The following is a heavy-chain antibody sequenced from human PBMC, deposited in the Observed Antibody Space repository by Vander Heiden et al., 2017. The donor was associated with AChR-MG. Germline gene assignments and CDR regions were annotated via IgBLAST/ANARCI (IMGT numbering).Heavy chain of an antibody. J-gene: IGHJ4*02. CDR2: IYYSGST. CDR1: GGSISSSSYY. CDR3: ARHLRGDYDILTGPYYFDY. D-gene: IGHD3-9*01. Sequence: QLPLQESGPGLVKPSETLSLTCTVPGGSISSSSYYWGWIRQPPGKGLEWIGSIYYSGSTYYNPSLKSRVTISVDTSKNQFSLKLSSVTAADTAVYYCARHLRGDYDILTGPYYFDYWGQGTLVTVSS. V-gene: IGHV4-39*01.